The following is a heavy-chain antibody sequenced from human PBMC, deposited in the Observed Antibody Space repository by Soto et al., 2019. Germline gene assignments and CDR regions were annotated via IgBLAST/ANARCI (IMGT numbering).Heavy chain of an antibody. CDR3: ARDPFLILSDYDFWSGPAAY. V-gene: IGHV1-69*13. CDR1: GGTFSSYA. CDR2: IIPIFGTA. Sequence: ASVKVSCKASGGTFSSYAISWVRQAPGQGLEWMGGIIPIFGTANYAQKFQGRVTITADASTSTAYMELRSLRSDDTAVYYCARDPFLILSDYDFWSGPAAYWGQG. J-gene: IGHJ4*02. D-gene: IGHD3-3*01.